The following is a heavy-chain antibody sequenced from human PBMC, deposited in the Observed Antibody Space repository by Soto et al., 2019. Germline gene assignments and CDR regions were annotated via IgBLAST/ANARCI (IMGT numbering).Heavy chain of an antibody. J-gene: IGHJ4*02. CDR1: GFTFSTFP. V-gene: IGHV3-30*16. Sequence: QEQLVESGGGVVQPGRSLSLSCVASGFTFSTFPMHWVRQASGKGLEWMAFISYDGSDKYYADSVKGRFTISRDNSKNTLYLEMNNVRLDDTGVYFCARDDFWGYLDRWGQGSRVTVSS. D-gene: IGHD3-3*01. CDR2: ISYDGSDK. CDR3: ARDDFWGYLDR.